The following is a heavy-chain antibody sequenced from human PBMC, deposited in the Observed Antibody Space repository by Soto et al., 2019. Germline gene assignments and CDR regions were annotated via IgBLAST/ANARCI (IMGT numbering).Heavy chain of an antibody. J-gene: IGHJ4*02. CDR3: ASAYSSSWYPTSY. CDR2: ISYDGSNK. CDR1: GFTFSSYA. V-gene: IGHV3-30-3*01. D-gene: IGHD6-13*01. Sequence: GGSLRLSCAASGFTFSSYAMHWVRQAPGKGLEWVAVISYDGSNKYYADSVKGRFTISRDNSKSTLYLQMNSLRAEDTAVYYCASAYSSSWYPTSYWGQGTLVTVSS.